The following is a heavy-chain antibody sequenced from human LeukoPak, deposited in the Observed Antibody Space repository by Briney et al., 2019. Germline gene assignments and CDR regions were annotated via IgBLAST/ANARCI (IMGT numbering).Heavy chain of an antibody. V-gene: IGHV3-23*01. D-gene: IGHD2-21*02. CDR3: AKTLWGLTLLSSDH. Sequence: GGSLRLSCAASGFTFSSYAMSWVRQAPGKGLMWVSGISDSGTSTYYADSVKGRFTIYRDNSKNVLYLQINSLRADDTALYYCAKTLWGLTLLSSDHWGQGTLVTVSS. CDR2: ISDSGTST. J-gene: IGHJ4*02. CDR1: GFTFSSYA.